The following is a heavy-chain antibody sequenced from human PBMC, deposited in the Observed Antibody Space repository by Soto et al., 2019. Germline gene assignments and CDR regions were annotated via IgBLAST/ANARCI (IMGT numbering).Heavy chain of an antibody. Sequence: GGSLRLSCAASGFTFTRYSMNWVRQAPGKGLEWVSSISSTTNYIYYGDSMKGRFTISRDNAKNSPYLEMNSLRAEDTAVYYCARESEDLTSNFNYWARGTLATVSS. V-gene: IGHV3-21*06. CDR3: ARESEDLTSNFNY. CDR2: ISSTTNYI. CDR1: GFTFTRYS. J-gene: IGHJ4*02.